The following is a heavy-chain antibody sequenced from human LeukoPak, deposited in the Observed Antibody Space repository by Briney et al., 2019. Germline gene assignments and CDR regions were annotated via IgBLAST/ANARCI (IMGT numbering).Heavy chain of an antibody. CDR3: ARDRSRITMVRGVRVRYNWFDP. CDR1: GYTFTGYY. Sequence: ASVKVSCKASGYTFTGYYMHWVRQAPGQGLEWMGWINPNSGGTNYAQKFQGRVTMTRDTSISTAYMELSRLRSDDTAVYYCARDRSRITMVRGVRVRYNWFDPWGQGTLVTVSS. J-gene: IGHJ5*02. CDR2: INPNSGGT. V-gene: IGHV1-2*02. D-gene: IGHD3-10*01.